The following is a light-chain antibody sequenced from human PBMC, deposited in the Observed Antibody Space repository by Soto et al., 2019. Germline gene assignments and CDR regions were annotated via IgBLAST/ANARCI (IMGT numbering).Light chain of an antibody. CDR3: CLYVGATTYV. Sequence: QSALAHPASVSWSPGQSITISCTGASGYVGTYSLVSWYQQHPGKAPKVVIYEGHKRPSGVPDRFSGSTSVNTASLTISGLQTDDEADYYCCLYVGATTYVFGTGTKVTVL. J-gene: IGLJ1*01. CDR1: SGYVGTYSL. V-gene: IGLV2-23*01. CDR2: EGH.